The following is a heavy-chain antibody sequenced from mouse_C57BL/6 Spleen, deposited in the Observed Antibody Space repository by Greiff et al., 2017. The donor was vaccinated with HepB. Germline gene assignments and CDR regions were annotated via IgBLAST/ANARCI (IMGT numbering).Heavy chain of an antibody. J-gene: IGHJ2*01. CDR2: IDPSDSYT. D-gene: IGHD2-3*01. V-gene: IGHV1-59*01. CDR1: GYTFTSYW. CDR3: TRGYSHDY. Sequence: QVQLQQPGAELVRPGTSVKLSCKASGYTFTSYWMHWVKQRPGQGLEWIGVIDPSDSYTNYNQKFKGKATLTVDTSSSTAYMELRSLTSEDSAVYYCTRGYSHDYWGQGTTLTVSS.